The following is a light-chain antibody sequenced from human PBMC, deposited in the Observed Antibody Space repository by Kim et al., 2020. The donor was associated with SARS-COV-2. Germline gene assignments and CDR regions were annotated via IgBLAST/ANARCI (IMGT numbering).Light chain of an antibody. CDR1: SSNMESNF. CDR3: AAWDDSLSGRV. V-gene: IGLV1-47*01. Sequence: GQRVTLACSGTSSNMESNFVYWSRQLPGTAPKVLIYRSNQRPSGVPDRFSGSKSGTSASLAISGLRSEDEADYYCAAWDDSLSGRVFGGGTKLTVL. J-gene: IGLJ3*02. CDR2: RSN.